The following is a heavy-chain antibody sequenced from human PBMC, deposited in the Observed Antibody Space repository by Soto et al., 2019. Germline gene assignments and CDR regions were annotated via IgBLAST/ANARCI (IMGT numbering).Heavy chain of an antibody. D-gene: IGHD3-22*01. CDR3: ARDVLRSFYYDSSGYYYWDY. Sequence: GGSLRLPCAASGFTFSSYGMHWVRQAPGKGLEWVAVIWYDGSNKYYADSVKGRFTISRDNSKNTLYLQMNSLRAEDTAVYYCARDVLRSFYYDSSGYYYWDYWVQGTLVTVSS. V-gene: IGHV3-33*01. J-gene: IGHJ4*02. CDR1: GFTFSSYG. CDR2: IWYDGSNK.